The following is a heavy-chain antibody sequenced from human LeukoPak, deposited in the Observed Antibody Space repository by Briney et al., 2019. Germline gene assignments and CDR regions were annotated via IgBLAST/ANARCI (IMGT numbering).Heavy chain of an antibody. CDR2: IYYSGST. Sequence: SETLSLTCTVSGGSISSYYWSWIRQPPGKGLEWIGYIYYSGSTNYNPSLKSRVTISVDTSKNQFSLKLSSVTAADTAVYYCARDLRYFDIMDVWGKGTTVTVSS. V-gene: IGHV4-59*01. D-gene: IGHD3-9*01. J-gene: IGHJ6*03. CDR1: GGSISSYY. CDR3: ARDLRYFDIMDV.